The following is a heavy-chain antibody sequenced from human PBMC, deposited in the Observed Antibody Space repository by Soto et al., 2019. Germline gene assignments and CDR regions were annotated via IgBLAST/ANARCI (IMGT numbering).Heavy chain of an antibody. Sequence: GESLKISCKGSGYSFTSYWISWVRQMPWKGLEWMGRIDPSDSYTNYSPSFQGHVTISADKSISTAYLQWSSLKASDTAMYYCARRPIAAPIYGMDVWGQGTTVTVSS. CDR2: IDPSDSYT. D-gene: IGHD6-6*01. V-gene: IGHV5-10-1*01. CDR1: GYSFTSYW. J-gene: IGHJ6*02. CDR3: ARRPIAAPIYGMDV.